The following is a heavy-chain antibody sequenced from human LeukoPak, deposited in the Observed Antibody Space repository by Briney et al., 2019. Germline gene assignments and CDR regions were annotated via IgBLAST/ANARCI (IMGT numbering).Heavy chain of an antibody. CDR2: IYYSGST. V-gene: IGHV4-39*01. D-gene: IGHD3-22*01. J-gene: IGHJ4*02. Sequence: PSETLSLTCTVSGGSISSYYWGWIRQPPGKGLDWIESIYYSGSTYYNPSLKSRFTISVDTSKNQFSLKLSSVTAADTAVYYCVNYYDSGDYQQPNHFDYWGQGTLVTVSS. CDR3: VNYYDSGDYQQPNHFDY. CDR1: GGSISSYY.